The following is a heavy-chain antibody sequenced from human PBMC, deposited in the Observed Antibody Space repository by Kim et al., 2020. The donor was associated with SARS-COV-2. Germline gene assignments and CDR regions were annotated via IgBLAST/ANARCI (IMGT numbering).Heavy chain of an antibody. CDR2: INHSGST. CDR3: PGAYSYVSSHIRFDP. V-gene: IGHV4-34*01. Sequence: SETLSLTCAVYGGSFSGYYWSWIRQPPGKGLEWIGEINHSGSTNYNPSLKSRVTISVDTSKNQFSLKLSSLTAADTAVYSCPGAYSYVSSHIRFDPWGQG. D-gene: IGHD3-22*01. CDR1: GGSFSGYY. J-gene: IGHJ5*02.